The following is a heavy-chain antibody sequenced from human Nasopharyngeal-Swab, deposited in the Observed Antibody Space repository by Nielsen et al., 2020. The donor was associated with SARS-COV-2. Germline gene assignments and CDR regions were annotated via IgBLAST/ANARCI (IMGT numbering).Heavy chain of an antibody. CDR2: ISAYNGNT. V-gene: IGHV1-18*01. D-gene: IGHD3-3*01. CDR3: ARDGNFWSGYPLSADY. Sequence: ASVKVSCKASGYTFTSYGISWVRQAPGQGREWMGWISAYNGNTNYAQKLQGRVTMTTDTSTSTAYMELRSLRSDDTAVYYCARDGNFWSGYPLSADYWGQGTLVTVSS. CDR1: GYTFTSYG. J-gene: IGHJ4*02.